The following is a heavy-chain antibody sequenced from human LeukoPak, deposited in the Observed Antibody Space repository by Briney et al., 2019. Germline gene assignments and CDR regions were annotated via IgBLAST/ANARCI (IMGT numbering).Heavy chain of an antibody. CDR1: GYTFTNYG. V-gene: IGHV1-18*04. Sequence: GASVKVSCKASGYTFTNYGVTWVRQAPGRGLEWMGWISPFNGNTNSAQKLQDRVTMTTDPSTSTAYMELRSLRSDDTAIYYCARDGYYGSGSYYLIDYWGQGSLVTASS. CDR2: ISPFNGNT. J-gene: IGHJ4*02. D-gene: IGHD3-10*01. CDR3: ARDGYYGSGSYYLIDY.